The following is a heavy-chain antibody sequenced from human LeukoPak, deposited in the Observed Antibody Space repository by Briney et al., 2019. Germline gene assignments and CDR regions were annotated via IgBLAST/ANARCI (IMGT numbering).Heavy chain of an antibody. V-gene: IGHV4-4*08. D-gene: IGHD4-17*01. J-gene: IGHJ4*02. Sequence: SETLSLTCTVSGGSISSYYWSWIRQPPGKGLEWIGRIYTSGSTNYNPSLKSRVTISVDTSKNQFSLKLSSVTAADTAVYYCARPMTTVTINYFDYWGQGTLVTVSS. CDR3: ARPMTTVTINYFDY. CDR2: IYTSGST. CDR1: GGSISSYY.